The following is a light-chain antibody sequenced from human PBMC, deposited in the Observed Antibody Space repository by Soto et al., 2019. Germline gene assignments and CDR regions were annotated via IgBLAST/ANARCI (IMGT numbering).Light chain of an antibody. CDR2: WAS. J-gene: IGKJ4*01. V-gene: IGKV4-1*01. Sequence: DFVMTQSPDSLTVSLGERATINRKSSQSVLWSNNKNYLAWYQQKPGQSPKLLIYWASTRESGVPDRFSGSGSGTDFTLTISSLQAEDVAVYYCQQYYSTPLTFGGGTKVDIK. CDR1: QSVLWSNNKNY. CDR3: QQYYSTPLT.